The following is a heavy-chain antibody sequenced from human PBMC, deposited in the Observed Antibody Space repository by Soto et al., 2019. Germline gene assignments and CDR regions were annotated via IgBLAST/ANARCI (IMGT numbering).Heavy chain of an antibody. CDR1: GFTFSSYA. CDR3: ARESGYSYGYLDYFDY. V-gene: IGHV3-30-3*01. J-gene: IGHJ4*02. CDR2: ISYDGSNK. Sequence: PGGSLRLSCAASGFTFSSYAMHWVRQAPGKGLEWVAVISYDGSNKYYADSVKGRFTISRDNSKNTLYLQMNSLRAEDTAVYYCARESGYSYGYLDYFDYWGQGTLVTVSS. D-gene: IGHD5-18*01.